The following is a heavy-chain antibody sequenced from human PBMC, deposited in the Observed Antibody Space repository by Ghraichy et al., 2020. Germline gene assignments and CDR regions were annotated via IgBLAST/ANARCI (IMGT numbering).Heavy chain of an antibody. CDR3: ARDGDATVTNRYYYYYYGMDV. D-gene: IGHD4-17*01. CDR1: GGSISSYY. CDR2: IYTSGST. Sequence: SETLSLTCTVSGGSISSYYWSWIRQPAGKGLKWIGRIYTSGSTNYNPSLKSRVTMSVDTSKNQFSLKLSSVTAADTVVYYCARDGDATVTNRYYYYYYGMDVWGQGTTVTVSS. J-gene: IGHJ6*02. V-gene: IGHV4-4*07.